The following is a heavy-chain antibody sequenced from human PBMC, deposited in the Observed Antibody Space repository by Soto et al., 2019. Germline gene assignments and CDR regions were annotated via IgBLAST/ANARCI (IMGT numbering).Heavy chain of an antibody. CDR2: IKQDGSEK. Sequence: GGSLRLSCAASGFTFSNLWMNWVRQAPGKGLEWVANIKQDGSEKYYVDSVKGRFTISRDNAKNSLYLQMNSLRAEDTAVYYCATSRTFDYWGQGTLVTVSS. J-gene: IGHJ4*02. V-gene: IGHV3-7*01. D-gene: IGHD6-13*01. CDR3: ATSRTFDY. CDR1: GFTFSNLW.